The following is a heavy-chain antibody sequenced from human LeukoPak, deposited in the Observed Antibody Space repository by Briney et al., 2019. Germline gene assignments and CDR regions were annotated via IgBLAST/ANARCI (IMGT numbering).Heavy chain of an antibody. Sequence: ASVKVSCKVSGYTLTELSMHWVRQAPGKGLEWMGGFDPEDGETIYAQKCQGRVTMTEDTSTDTAYMELSSLRSEDTAVYYCATGPTTLRYFDTFDYWGQGTLVTVSS. CDR3: ATGPTTLRYFDTFDY. V-gene: IGHV1-24*01. CDR2: FDPEDGET. J-gene: IGHJ4*02. CDR1: GYTLTELS. D-gene: IGHD3-9*01.